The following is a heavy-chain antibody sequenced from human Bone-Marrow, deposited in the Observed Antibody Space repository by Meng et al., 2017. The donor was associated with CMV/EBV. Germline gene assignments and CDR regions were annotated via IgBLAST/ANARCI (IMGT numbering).Heavy chain of an antibody. J-gene: IGHJ4*02. CDR3: AKERAEEFDY. Sequence: GESLKISCAASAFTFSNYGMHWVRQAPGKGLEWVALIWFDGSNKYYADSVKGRFTISRDNSKNTLYLQMNSLRAEDTAVYYCAKERAEEFDYWGQGTLVTVSS. CDR2: IWFDGSNK. CDR1: AFTFSNYG. V-gene: IGHV3-30*02.